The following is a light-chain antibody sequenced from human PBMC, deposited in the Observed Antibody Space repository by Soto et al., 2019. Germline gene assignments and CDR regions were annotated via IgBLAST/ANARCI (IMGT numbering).Light chain of an antibody. V-gene: IGKV4-1*01. CDR1: XXXXXSSNNKNY. J-gene: IGKJ1*01. CDR2: WAS. Sequence: DILMTQSPDSLXVXXVXXXXXXXXSXXXXXXSSNNKNYLAWYQQKPGQPPKLLIYWASTRESGVPDRFSGSGSGTDFTLTISSLQAEDVAVYYCQQYYSTPPWTFGQGTKVDIK. CDR3: QQYYSTPPWT.